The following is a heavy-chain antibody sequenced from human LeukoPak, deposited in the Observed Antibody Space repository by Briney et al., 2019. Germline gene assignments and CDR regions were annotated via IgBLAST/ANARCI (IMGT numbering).Heavy chain of an antibody. CDR1: GFALSTSGMR. V-gene: IGHV2-70*04. CDR3: ARESYYGSGSYYDY. J-gene: IGHJ4*02. D-gene: IGHD3-10*01. Sequence: SGPALVKPTQTLTLTCTFSGFALSTSGMRVSCIRQPPGKALEWLARIDWDDDKFYSTSLKTRLNISKDTSKNQVVLTMTNMDPVDTATYYCARESYYGSGSYYDYWGQGTLVTVSS. CDR2: IDWDDDK.